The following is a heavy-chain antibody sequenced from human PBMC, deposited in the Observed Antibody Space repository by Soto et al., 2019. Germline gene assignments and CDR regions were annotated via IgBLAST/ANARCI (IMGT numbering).Heavy chain of an antibody. CDR2: VSGNNGAS. J-gene: IGHJ5*01. CDR1: GYTSADFG. CDR3: VRDQKYFRVNGNWFDS. V-gene: IGHV1-18*04. Sequence: ASEKVSCKASGYTSADFGISWVRQAPGQGLEWMGWVSGNNGASNPAPKVQGRITMTLDTSTGVSYMALRSLRSDDTAIYYCVRDQKYFRVNGNWFDSWGQGTLVTVSS. D-gene: IGHD2-2*01.